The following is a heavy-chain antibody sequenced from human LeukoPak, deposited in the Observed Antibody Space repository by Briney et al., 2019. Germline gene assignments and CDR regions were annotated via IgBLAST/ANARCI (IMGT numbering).Heavy chain of an antibody. D-gene: IGHD3-10*01. CDR1: GFTFSSYG. V-gene: IGHV3-33*01. J-gene: IGHJ3*02. Sequence: GRSLRLSCAASGFTFSSYGMHWVRQAPGKGLEWVAVIWYDGSNKYYADSVKGRFTISRDNSKNTLYLQMNSLRAEDTAVYYCTRVWFGESDGIDIWGQGTMVTVSS. CDR2: IWYDGSNK. CDR3: TRVWFGESDGIDI.